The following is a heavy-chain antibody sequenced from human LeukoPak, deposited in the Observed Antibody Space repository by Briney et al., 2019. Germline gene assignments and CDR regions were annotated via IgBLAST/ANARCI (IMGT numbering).Heavy chain of an antibody. CDR2: MSSSDNPI. Sequence: GGSLRLSCAASGFSFSDHYMSWIRQAPGKGLEWVSYMSSSDNPIYYADSVKGRFTISRDNAKNSLYLQMNNLRAEDTAVYYCARDRVGSSTSRYDYWGQGTLVTVSS. J-gene: IGHJ4*02. CDR1: GFSFSDHY. CDR3: ARDRVGSSTSRYDY. V-gene: IGHV3-11*01. D-gene: IGHD2-2*01.